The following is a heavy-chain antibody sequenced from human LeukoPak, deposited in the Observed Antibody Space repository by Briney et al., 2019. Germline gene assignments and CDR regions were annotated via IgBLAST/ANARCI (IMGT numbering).Heavy chain of an antibody. CDR3: ARGRTAAKIAARGYYYMDV. Sequence: GSLRLSCAASEFTFSDYYMSWIRQPPGKGLEWIGEINHSGSTNYNPSLKSRVTISVDTSKNQFSLKLSSVTAADTAVYYCARGRTAAKIAARGYYYMDVWGKGTTVTVSS. CDR1: EFTFSDYY. J-gene: IGHJ6*03. V-gene: IGHV4-34*01. D-gene: IGHD6-6*01. CDR2: INHSGST.